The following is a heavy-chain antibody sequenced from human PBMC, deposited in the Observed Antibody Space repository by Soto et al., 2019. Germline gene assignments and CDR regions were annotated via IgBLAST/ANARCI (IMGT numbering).Heavy chain of an antibody. J-gene: IGHJ6*02. Sequence: ASVKVSCKASGGTFSSYAISWVRQAPGQGLEWMGGIIPIFGTANYAQKFQGRVTITADESTSTAYMELSSLRSEDTAVYYCARERGNDYAHPSMVFRPDYYYYYGMDVWGQGTTVTVSS. V-gene: IGHV1-69*13. CDR2: IIPIFGTA. D-gene: IGHD4-17*01. CDR3: ARERGNDYAHPSMVFRPDYYYYYGMDV. CDR1: GGTFSSYA.